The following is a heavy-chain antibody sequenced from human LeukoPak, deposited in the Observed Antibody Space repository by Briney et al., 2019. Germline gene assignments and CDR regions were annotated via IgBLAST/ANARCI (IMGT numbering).Heavy chain of an antibody. CDR1: GFTFSSYA. D-gene: IGHD3-10*01. CDR2: ISGSGDSDST. Sequence: GGSLRLSCAASGFTFSSYAMSWVRQAPGKGLEWVSGISGSGDSDSTYYADSVKGRFTISRDNSKNTLYLQMNSLRAEDTAVYYCAKDQGKELSYPPHHYGMDVWGQGTTVTVSS. V-gene: IGHV3-23*01. CDR3: AKDQGKELSYPPHHYGMDV. J-gene: IGHJ6*02.